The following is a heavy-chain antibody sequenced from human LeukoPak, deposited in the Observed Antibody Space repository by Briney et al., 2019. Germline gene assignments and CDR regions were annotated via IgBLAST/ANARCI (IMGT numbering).Heavy chain of an antibody. Sequence: GRSLRLSCAASGFTFSSYAMHWVRQAPGKGLEWVAVISYDGGNKYYADSVKGRFTISRDNSKNTLYLQMNSLGAEDTAVYYCARDRSSVAAAGYGMDVWGQGTTVTVSS. V-gene: IGHV3-30*04. J-gene: IGHJ6*02. CDR3: ARDRSSVAAAGYGMDV. CDR2: ISYDGGNK. D-gene: IGHD6-13*01. CDR1: GFTFSSYA.